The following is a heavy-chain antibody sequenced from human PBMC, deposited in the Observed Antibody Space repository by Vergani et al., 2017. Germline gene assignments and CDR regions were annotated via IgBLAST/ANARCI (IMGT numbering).Heavy chain of an antibody. V-gene: IGHV3-23*04. CDR2: ISWNSGSI. Sequence: EVQVVESGGGLIKPGGSLRLSCVVSGITFKNAWINWVRQAPGKGLEWVSGISWNSGSIGYADSVKGRFTISRDNSKNTLYLQMNSLRAEDTAVYYCAKGSGYSSSWYFYWGQGTLVTVSS. CDR1: GITFKNAW. CDR3: AKGSGYSSSWYFY. J-gene: IGHJ4*02. D-gene: IGHD6-13*01.